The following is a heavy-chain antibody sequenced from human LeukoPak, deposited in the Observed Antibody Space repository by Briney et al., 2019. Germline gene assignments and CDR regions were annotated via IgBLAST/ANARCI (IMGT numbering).Heavy chain of an antibody. CDR1: GFTFSSYG. CDR3: ARSPGIPVAGPFDY. J-gene: IGHJ4*02. CDR2: IWYDGSNK. Sequence: GGSLRLSCAASGFTFSSYGMHWVRQAPGKGLEWVAVIWYDGSNKYYADSVKGRFTISRDNSKNTLYLQMNSLRAEDTAVYYCARSPGIPVAGPFDYWGQGTLVTVSS. D-gene: IGHD6-19*01. V-gene: IGHV3-33*01.